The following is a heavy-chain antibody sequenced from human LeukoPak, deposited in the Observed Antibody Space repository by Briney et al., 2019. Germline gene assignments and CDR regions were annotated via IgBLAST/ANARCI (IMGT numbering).Heavy chain of an antibody. CDR3: AREFDY. Sequence: PGGSLRLSCAASGFTFSSYSMKWVRQAPGKGLEWVSSISSSSSYIYYAYSVKCRFTISRDNAKNSLYLQMNSLRAEDTAVYYCAREFDYWGQGTLVTVSS. J-gene: IGHJ4*02. CDR2: ISSSSSYI. CDR1: GFTFSSYS. V-gene: IGHV3-21*01.